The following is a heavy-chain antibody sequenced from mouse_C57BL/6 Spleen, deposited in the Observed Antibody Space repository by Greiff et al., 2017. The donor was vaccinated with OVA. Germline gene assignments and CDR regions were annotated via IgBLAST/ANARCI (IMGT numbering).Heavy chain of an antibody. Sequence: QVQLQQPGAELVRPGSSVKLSCKASGYTFTSYWMDWVKQRPGQGLEWIGNIYPSDSETHYNQKFKDKATLTVDKSSSTAYMQLSSLTSEDSAVYYCARPPYGNYWFADWGQGTLVTVSA. D-gene: IGHD2-1*01. CDR2: IYPSDSET. CDR3: ARPPYGNYWFAD. CDR1: GYTFTSYW. J-gene: IGHJ3*01. V-gene: IGHV1-61*01.